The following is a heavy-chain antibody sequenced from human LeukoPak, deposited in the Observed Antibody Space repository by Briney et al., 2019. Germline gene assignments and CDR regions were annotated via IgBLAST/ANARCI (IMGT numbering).Heavy chain of an antibody. V-gene: IGHV3-30*18. D-gene: IGHD2-2*01. J-gene: IGHJ4*02. CDR1: GFTFKTYG. Sequence: PGGSLRLSCEASGFTFKTYGMQWVRQAPGKGLEWLAVISYDERNKYCGDSVKGRFTISRDNSKNTLYLQMSSLRPEDTAVYYCANGAVYCTSPKYPTGSAPSCFAHWGQGTLVTVSS. CDR3: ANGAVYCTSPKYPTGSAPSCFAH. CDR2: ISYDERNK.